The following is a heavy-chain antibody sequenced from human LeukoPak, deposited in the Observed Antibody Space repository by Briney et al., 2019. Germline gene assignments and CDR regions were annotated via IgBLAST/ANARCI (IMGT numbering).Heavy chain of an antibody. CDR3: ARVSRVLEYYFDY. V-gene: IGHV4-39*01. CDR2: IYYSGST. J-gene: IGHJ4*02. D-gene: IGHD3-3*01. CDR1: GGSISSSSYY. Sequence: SETLSLTCTVSGGSISSSSYYWGWIRQPPGKGLEWIGSIYYSGSTYYNPSLKSRVTISVDTSKNQFSLKLSSVTAADTAVYYCARVSRVLEYYFDYWGQGTLVTVSS.